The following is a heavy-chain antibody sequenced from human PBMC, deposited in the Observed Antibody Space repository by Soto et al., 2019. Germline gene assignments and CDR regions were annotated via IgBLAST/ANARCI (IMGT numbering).Heavy chain of an antibody. CDR2: IWYDGSNK. J-gene: IGHJ6*02. Sequence: GGSLRLSCAASGFTFSSYGMHWVRQAPGKGLEWVAVIWYDGSNKYYADSVKGRFTISRDNSKNTLYLQMNSLRAEDTAVYYCARDPPPFRSGDYRGYYYGMDVWGQGTTVTVSS. CDR1: GFTFSSYG. CDR3: ARDPPPFRSGDYRGYYYGMDV. D-gene: IGHD3-3*01. V-gene: IGHV3-33*01.